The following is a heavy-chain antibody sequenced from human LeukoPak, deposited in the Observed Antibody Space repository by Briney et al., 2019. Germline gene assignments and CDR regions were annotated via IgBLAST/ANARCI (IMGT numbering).Heavy chain of an antibody. Sequence: GGSLRLSCAASGITFSSYAMSWVRQAPGKGLEWVSGVSGSGGSTYYADSVKGRFTISRDNSKNTLYLQMNSLRAEDTAVHYCAKAAYGGYLGGYFDYWGQGTLVTVSS. CDR2: VSGSGGST. V-gene: IGHV3-23*01. CDR1: GITFSSYA. D-gene: IGHD5-12*01. J-gene: IGHJ4*02. CDR3: AKAAYGGYLGGYFDY.